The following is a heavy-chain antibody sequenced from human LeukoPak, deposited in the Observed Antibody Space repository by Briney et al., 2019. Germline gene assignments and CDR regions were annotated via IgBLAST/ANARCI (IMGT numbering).Heavy chain of an antibody. CDR2: ISGSGGSK. J-gene: IGHJ6*04. CDR1: GFTFSSYA. V-gene: IGHV3-23*01. D-gene: IGHD6-25*01. Sequence: GGSLRLSCAASGFTFSSYAMSWVRQAPGTGLEWVSAISGSGGSKYYADSVKGRFTISRDNSKNTLYLQMNRLRAEDTAVYYCAKGSEEDYYYYGMDVWGKGTTVTVSS. CDR3: AKGSEEDYYYYGMDV.